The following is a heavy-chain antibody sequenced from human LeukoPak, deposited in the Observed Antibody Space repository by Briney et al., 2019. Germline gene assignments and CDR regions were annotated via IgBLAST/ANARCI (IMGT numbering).Heavy chain of an antibody. CDR1: GGSISSYY. CDR3: ARDTDSSGYYDS. J-gene: IGHJ5*01. CDR2: IYNSGST. Sequence: PSETLPLTCTVSGGSISSYYWSWIRQPPGKGLEWIGYIYNSGSTNYNPSLKRRVTISLDISKNQFSLKLSSVTAADTAVYYCARDTDSSGYYDSWGQGTLVAVSS. D-gene: IGHD3-22*01. V-gene: IGHV4-59*01.